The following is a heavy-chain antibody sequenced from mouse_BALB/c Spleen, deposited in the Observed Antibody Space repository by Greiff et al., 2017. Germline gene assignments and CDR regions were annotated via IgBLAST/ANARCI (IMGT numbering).Heavy chain of an antibody. J-gene: IGHJ3*01. CDR1: GFSLTSYG. Sequence: VMLVESGPGLVAPSQSLSITCTVSGFSLTSYGVHWVRQPPGKGLEWLGVIWAGGSTNYNSALMSRLSISKDNSKSQVFLKMNSLQTDDTAMYYCARDDGYYGGFAYWGQGTLVTVSA. CDR2: IWAGGST. CDR3: ARDDGYYGGFAY. D-gene: IGHD2-3*01. V-gene: IGHV2-9*02.